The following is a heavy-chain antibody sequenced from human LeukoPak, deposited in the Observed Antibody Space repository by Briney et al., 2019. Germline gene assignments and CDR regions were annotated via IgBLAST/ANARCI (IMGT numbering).Heavy chain of an antibody. CDR2: IYPHRGGT. CDR1: AYTFTHSS. J-gene: IGHJ4*02. Sequence: ASLKVSCTGSAYTFTHSSMPRVRHAPGPGLEWMGWIYPHRGGTNYAQKFHGRVTLTRDTSSNTAYMERSRRRSVDAAVYYCARAYDGSGNLDYWGQGTLVTVSS. CDR3: ARAYDGSGNLDY. V-gene: IGHV1-2*02. D-gene: IGHD3-22*01.